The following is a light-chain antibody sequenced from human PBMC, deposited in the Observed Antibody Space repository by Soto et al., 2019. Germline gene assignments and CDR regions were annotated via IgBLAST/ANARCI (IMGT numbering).Light chain of an antibody. Sequence: QSALTQPASVSGSPGQSITISCTGTSSDVGSYNLVSWYQQPPGEAPKLMIYEGSKRPSGVSNRFSGSKSGNTASLTISGLQAEDETDYYCFSYTSSGTYVFGTGT. CDR2: EGS. V-gene: IGLV2-14*02. J-gene: IGLJ1*01. CDR1: SSDVGSYNL. CDR3: FSYTSSGTYV.